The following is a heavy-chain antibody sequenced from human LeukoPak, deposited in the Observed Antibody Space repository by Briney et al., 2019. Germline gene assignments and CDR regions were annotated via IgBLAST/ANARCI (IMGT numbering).Heavy chain of an antibody. CDR2: IYYSGST. J-gene: IGHJ4*02. D-gene: IGHD5-24*01. CDR1: GGSISSGGYY. CDR3: ARGSGEMAPYYFDY. Sequence: PSETLSLTCTVSGGSISSGGYYWSWIRQHPGKGLEWIGYIYYSGSTYYNPSLKSRVTISVDTSKNQFSLKLSSVTAADTAVYYCARGSGEMAPYYFDYWGQGTLVTVSS. V-gene: IGHV4-31*03.